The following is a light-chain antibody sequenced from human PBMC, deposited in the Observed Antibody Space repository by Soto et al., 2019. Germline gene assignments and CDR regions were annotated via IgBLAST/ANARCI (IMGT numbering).Light chain of an antibody. Sequence: EIVLTQSPGTLSLSPXERATLSCRASQSISSNYLAWYQQKPGQAPRLLIYGASSRATGIPDRFSGSGSGTDFTLTISRLEPEDSAIYYCQQYGSWTFGQGTKVEIK. V-gene: IGKV3-20*01. CDR1: QSISSNY. CDR3: QQYGSWT. CDR2: GAS. J-gene: IGKJ1*01.